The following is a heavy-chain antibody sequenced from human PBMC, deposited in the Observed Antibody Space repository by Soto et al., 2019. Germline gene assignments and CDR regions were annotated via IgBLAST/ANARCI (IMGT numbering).Heavy chain of an antibody. D-gene: IGHD2-2*01. CDR1: GFTFISYS. Sequence: PGWSLRLSCASSGFTFISYSMNWVRQAPGKGLEWVSSISSSSSYIYYADSVKGRFTISRDNAKNSLYLQMNSLRAEDTAVYYCATPPVVPASNWFDPWGQGTLVTVSS. J-gene: IGHJ5*02. CDR2: ISSSSSYI. CDR3: ATPPVVPASNWFDP. V-gene: IGHV3-21*01.